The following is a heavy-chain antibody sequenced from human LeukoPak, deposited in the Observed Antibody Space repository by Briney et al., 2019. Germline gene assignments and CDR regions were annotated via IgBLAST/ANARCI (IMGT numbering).Heavy chain of an antibody. J-gene: IGHJ4*02. D-gene: IGHD4-23*01. CDR2: ISGAGGNT. CDR3: AKDCYGEGDYGGQDY. CDR1: GFSFSSYA. V-gene: IGHV3-23*01. Sequence: GGSLRLSCAASGFSFSSYAMSWVRQAPGKGLEWVSVISGAGGNTYYADSVKGRFTISRDNSKNTLYLQMNSLRAEDTAIYYCAKDCYGEGDYGGQDYWGQGTLVTVSS.